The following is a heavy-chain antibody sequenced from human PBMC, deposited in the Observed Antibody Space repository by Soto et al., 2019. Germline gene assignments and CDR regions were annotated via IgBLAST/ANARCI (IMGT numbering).Heavy chain of an antibody. D-gene: IGHD1-26*01. V-gene: IGHV1-2*02. Sequence: ASVKVSCKASGYVYSDYFIQWLRQAPGQGLEWVAWINPKTAATNYAKKFQDRVTVTSDTSFSTAYLELTRLRPDDTALYYCARIKWGLDYYSGMDVWGQGTAVTV. J-gene: IGHJ6*02. CDR3: ARIKWGLDYYSGMDV. CDR2: INPKTAAT. CDR1: GYVYSDYF.